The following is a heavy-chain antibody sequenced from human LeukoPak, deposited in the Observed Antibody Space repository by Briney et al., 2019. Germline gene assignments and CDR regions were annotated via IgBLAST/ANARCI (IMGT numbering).Heavy chain of an antibody. Sequence: ASVKVSCKASGYTFTSYDINWVRQATGQGLEWMGWMNPNSGSTSYAQKFQGRVTMTRDMSTSTVYMELSSLRSEDTAVYYCARAGLLSGSYYPHYYYYYMDVWGKGTTVTVSS. J-gene: IGHJ6*03. CDR1: GYTFTSYD. CDR2: MNPNSGST. CDR3: ARAGLLSGSYYPHYYYYYMDV. D-gene: IGHD1-26*01. V-gene: IGHV1-8*01.